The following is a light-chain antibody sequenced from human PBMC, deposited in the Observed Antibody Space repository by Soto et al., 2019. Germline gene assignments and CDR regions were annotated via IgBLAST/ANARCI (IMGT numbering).Light chain of an antibody. V-gene: IGKV3-11*01. CDR2: DAS. CDR3: QLRSSWPPIT. Sequence: EMVLTQSPGTLSLSPGDRATLSCRASQSVSNDYVAWVQQKPGQTPRLLIYDASDRATGIPARFSGSGSGTDFTLTISDLEPEDFAVYYCQLRSSWPPITFGQGTRLEIK. CDR1: QSVSND. J-gene: IGKJ5*01.